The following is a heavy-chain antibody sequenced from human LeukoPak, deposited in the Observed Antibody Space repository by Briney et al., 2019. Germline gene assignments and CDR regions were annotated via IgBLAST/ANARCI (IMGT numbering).Heavy chain of an antibody. CDR2: TYSTGNT. CDR3: ARGGLYAFHF. Sequence: PSETLSLTCTVSGGTISSGGYYWIWIRQQPGEGLEWIGYTYSTGNTYYNPSLKSRVTMSAVTSKNQFSLRLTSVTAADTAVYYCARGGLYAFHFWGQGTLVTVSS. V-gene: IGHV4-31*03. D-gene: IGHD5/OR15-5a*01. J-gene: IGHJ4*02. CDR1: GGTISSGGYY.